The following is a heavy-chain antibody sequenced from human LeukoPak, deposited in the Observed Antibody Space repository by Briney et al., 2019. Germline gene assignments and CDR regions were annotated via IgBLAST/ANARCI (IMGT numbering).Heavy chain of an antibody. D-gene: IGHD6-19*01. CDR2: IYSGGST. CDR1: GFTVSSNY. CDR3: ARDISGWPYGIDV. Sequence: PGGSLRLSCAASGFTVSSNYMSWVRQAPGKGLEWVSVIYSGGSTFYAHSVKGSFTISRDNSKNALYLQMNSLRAEDTAVYYCARDISGWPYGIDVWGQGTTVTVSS. J-gene: IGHJ6*02. V-gene: IGHV3-66*01.